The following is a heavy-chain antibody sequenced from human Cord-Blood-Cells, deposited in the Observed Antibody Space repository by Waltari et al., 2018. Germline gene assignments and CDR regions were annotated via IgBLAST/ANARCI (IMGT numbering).Heavy chain of an antibody. CDR1: GYTFTSYA. CDR3: ARRPDYGDWYFDL. D-gene: IGHD4-17*01. CDR2: INAGNGNT. Sequence: QVQLVQSGAEVKKPGASVKVSCKASGYTFTSYAMHWVRQAPGQRLEWMGWINAGNGNTKYSQKFQGRVTITRDTSTSTAYMELSSLRSEDTAVYYCARRPDYGDWYFDLWGRGTLVTVSS. J-gene: IGHJ2*01. V-gene: IGHV1-3*01.